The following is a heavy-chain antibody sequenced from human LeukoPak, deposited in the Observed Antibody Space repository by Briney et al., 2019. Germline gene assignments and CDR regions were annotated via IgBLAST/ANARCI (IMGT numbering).Heavy chain of an antibody. CDR1: LLTFSSYW. V-gene: IGHV3-74*01. Sequence: GWALSLSCAACLLTFSSYWMHWVRQVPAMGRVWVSRINNDGCSRSYADSVMGRFTIHRDNAKNTLYLQMTILRAEDTAVYYCARKAGRAAAGNYFDYWGQGTLVTVSS. CDR3: ARKAGRAAAGNYFDY. CDR2: INNDGCSR. J-gene: IGHJ4*02. D-gene: IGHD6-13*01.